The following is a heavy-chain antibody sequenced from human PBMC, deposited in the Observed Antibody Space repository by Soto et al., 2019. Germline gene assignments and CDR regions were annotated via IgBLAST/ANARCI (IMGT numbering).Heavy chain of an antibody. CDR2: ISYDGNTK. Sequence: QVQLVESGGGVVQPGRSLRLSCATSGLIFSSYAMHWVRQAPGKGLEWVALISYDGNTKYYAESVQGRFTISRDNSKNTLYLQMNSLRAEDTAVNFCAKGGLYYDSRGFFDYWGQGTLVTVSS. CDR3: AKGGLYYDSRGFFDY. CDR1: GLIFSSYA. J-gene: IGHJ4*02. D-gene: IGHD3-22*01. V-gene: IGHV3-30*18.